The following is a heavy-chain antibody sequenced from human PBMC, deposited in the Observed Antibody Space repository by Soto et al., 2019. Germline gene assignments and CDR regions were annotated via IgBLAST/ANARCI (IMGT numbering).Heavy chain of an antibody. V-gene: IGHV2-5*02. Sequence: QITVKESGLTLVKPTETLTLTCTFSGFSLSSIGMGVGWIRQPPGKALEWLALIYWDYDKRYSPSLSSRLTITKDPSKNQVDLTITNMDPVDTATYYCARLTRGVYDLDRLWEKFDYWGQGTLVTVSS. CDR3: ARLTRGVYDLDRLWEKFDY. D-gene: IGHD5-12*01. CDR1: GFSLSSIGMG. J-gene: IGHJ4*02. CDR2: IYWDYDK.